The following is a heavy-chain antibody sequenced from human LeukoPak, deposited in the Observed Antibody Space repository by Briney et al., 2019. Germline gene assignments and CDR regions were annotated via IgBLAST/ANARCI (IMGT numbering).Heavy chain of an antibody. CDR1: GFTFSNYS. CDR2: ISSSSSYI. D-gene: IGHD6-13*01. V-gene: IGHV3-21*01. CDR3: ARDRGYSSSSGVVDY. Sequence: PGGSLRLSCAASGFTFSNYSMAWVRQAPGKGLEWVSSISSSSSYIYYADSVKGRFTISRDNAKNSLYLQMNSLRAEDTAVYYCARDRGYSSSSGVVDYWGQRTLVTVSS. J-gene: IGHJ4*02.